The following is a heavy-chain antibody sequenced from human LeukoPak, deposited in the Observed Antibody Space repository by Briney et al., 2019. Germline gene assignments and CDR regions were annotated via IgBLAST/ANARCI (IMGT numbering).Heavy chain of an antibody. CDR2: INPNSGGT. Sequence: GASVKVSCKASGYTFTGYYMHWLRQAPGQGPEWMGRINPNSGGTSCAQKFQGRVTMTRDTSISTAYMELNSLRSDDTAVYYCARAYGYDAFNFWGQGTLVTVSS. CDR3: ARAYGYDAFNF. CDR1: GYTFTGYY. J-gene: IGHJ3*01. D-gene: IGHD5-18*01. V-gene: IGHV1-2*06.